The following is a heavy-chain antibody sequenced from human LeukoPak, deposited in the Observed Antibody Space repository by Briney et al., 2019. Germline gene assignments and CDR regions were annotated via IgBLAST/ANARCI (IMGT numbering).Heavy chain of an antibody. CDR2: MNPNSGNT. Sequence: ASVKVSCKASGYTFTSYDINWVRQATGQGLEWMGWMNPNSGNTGYAQKFQGRVTMTRNTSISTAYMELSSLRSEDTAVYYCARDGEMATITHFDYWGQGTLVTVSS. CDR1: GYTFTSYD. CDR3: ARDGEMATITHFDY. J-gene: IGHJ4*02. D-gene: IGHD5-24*01. V-gene: IGHV1-8*01.